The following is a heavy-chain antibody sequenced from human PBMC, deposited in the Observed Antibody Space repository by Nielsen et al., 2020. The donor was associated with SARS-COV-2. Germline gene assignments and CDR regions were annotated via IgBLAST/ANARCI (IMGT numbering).Heavy chain of an antibody. D-gene: IGHD3-16*01. J-gene: IGHJ6*02. V-gene: IGHV4-30-4*01. CDR1: GGSISSGDYY. Sequence: SETLSLTCTVSGGSISSGDYYWSWIRQPPGKGLERIGYIYYSGSTYYNPSLKSRVTISVDTSKNQFSLKLSSVTAADTAVYYCARAGLLRDGMDVWGQGTTVTVSS. CDR3: ARAGLLRDGMDV. CDR2: IYYSGST.